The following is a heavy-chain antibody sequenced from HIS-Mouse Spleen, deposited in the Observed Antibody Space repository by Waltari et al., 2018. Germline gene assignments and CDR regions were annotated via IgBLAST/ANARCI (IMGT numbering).Heavy chain of an antibody. CDR3: ARALARDYFDY. J-gene: IGHJ4*02. V-gene: IGHV4-30-2*01. CDR1: GGSISSGGYS. CDR2: IYHSGST. Sequence: QLQLQESGSGLVKPSQTLSLTCAVSGGSISSGGYSWRWIRQPPGKGLEWIGYIYHSGSTYYNPSLKSRVTISVDRSKNQFSLKLSSVTAADTAVYYCARALARDYFDYWGQGTLVTVSS.